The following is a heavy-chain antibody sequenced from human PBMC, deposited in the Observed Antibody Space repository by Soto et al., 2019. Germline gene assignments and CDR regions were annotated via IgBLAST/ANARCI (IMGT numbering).Heavy chain of an antibody. D-gene: IGHD2-21*02. CDR3: TKDTFGDWDS. CDR2: INPESTTL. V-gene: IGHV3-74*01. J-gene: IGHJ4*02. Sequence: EAQLVESGGGLVQPGGSLTLSCTASEITLNIYWMHWVRQAPGKGLVWVARINPESTTLTYADSVTGRFTISRDSAKNTLYLQMNGLSDEDTAIYYCTKDTFGDWDSWGQGTLVTVSS. CDR1: EITLNIYW.